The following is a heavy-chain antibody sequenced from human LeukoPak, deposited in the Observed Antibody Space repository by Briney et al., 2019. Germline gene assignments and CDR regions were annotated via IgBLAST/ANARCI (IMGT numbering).Heavy chain of an antibody. V-gene: IGHV1-8*01. CDR2: MNPISGNT. J-gene: IGHJ6*03. D-gene: IGHD1-14*01. CDR1: GYTFTSYD. CDR3: ARGAGTTGYYYYYYMDV. Sequence: ASVKVSCKASGYTFTSYDINWVRQATGQGLEWMGWMNPISGNTDYAQKFQGRVTITRNTSISTAYMELSRLRSEDAAVYYCARGAGTTGYYYYYYMDVWGKGTTVTVSS.